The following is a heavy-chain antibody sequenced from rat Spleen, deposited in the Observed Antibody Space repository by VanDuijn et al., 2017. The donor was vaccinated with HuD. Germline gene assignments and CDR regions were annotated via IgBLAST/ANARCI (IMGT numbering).Heavy chain of an antibody. Sequence: EVQLVESGGGLVQPGRSMKLSCAASGFTFRNYWMYWIRQAPGKGLEWVAYISTGGDNTYYRDSVKGRFTISRDNAKNTQYLQMDSLRSEDTATYYCARAMYTTDYYYAKGYYVMIAWGQGTSVTVSS. J-gene: IGHJ4*01. CDR1: GFTFRNYW. V-gene: IGHV5S13*01. CDR2: ISTGGDNT. CDR3: ARAMYTTDYYYAKGYYVMIA. D-gene: IGHD1-6*01.